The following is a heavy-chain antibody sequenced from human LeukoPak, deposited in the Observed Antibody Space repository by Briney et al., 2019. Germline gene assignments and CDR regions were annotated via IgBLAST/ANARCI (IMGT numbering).Heavy chain of an antibody. CDR1: GFTFSSYN. V-gene: IGHV3-21*01. CDR2: ISSSSSTI. D-gene: IGHD5-18*01. Sequence: PGGSLRLSCAASGFTFSSYNMNWVRQAPGKGLEWLSPISSSSSTIYYAAAVKSRFTITRNNAKISLYLQMNSLRVEDTAVYYCARDEDWSVDKAMVPQNVDYWGQGTLVTVSS. CDR3: ARDEDWSVDKAMVPQNVDY. J-gene: IGHJ4*02.